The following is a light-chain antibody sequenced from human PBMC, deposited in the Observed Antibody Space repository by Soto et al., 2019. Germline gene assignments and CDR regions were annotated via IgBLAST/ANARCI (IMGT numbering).Light chain of an antibody. J-gene: IGLJ1*01. V-gene: IGLV1-40*01. CDR2: GNS. CDR1: SSNIGAGYD. Sequence: QSVLTQPPSVSGAPGQRVTISCTGSSSNIGAGYDVHWYQQLPGTAPKLLIYGNSNRPSGVPDRFSGSKSGTSASLAITGLQAEDEADYYCQSSDRTLNVFGTATKLTV. CDR3: QSSDRTLNV.